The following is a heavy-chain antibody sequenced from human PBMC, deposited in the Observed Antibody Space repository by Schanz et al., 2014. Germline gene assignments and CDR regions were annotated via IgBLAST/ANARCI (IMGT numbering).Heavy chain of an antibody. V-gene: IGHV3-11*01. CDR3: ARIGGSVFDY. Sequence: QVQLVDSGGGLVKPGGSPRLSCTASGFPFSDYFMAWIRQRPGRGLEWVSYIGNGGVTIYYADSVKGRFTISRDNSKNSLYLQMNSLRAEDTAVYYCARIGGSVFDYWAQGTLVTVSS. CDR2: IGNGGVTI. CDR1: GFPFSDYF. D-gene: IGHD3-10*01. J-gene: IGHJ4*02.